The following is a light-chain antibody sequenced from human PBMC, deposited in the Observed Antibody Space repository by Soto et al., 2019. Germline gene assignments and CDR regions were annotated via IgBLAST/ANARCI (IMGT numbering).Light chain of an antibody. CDR1: QSANSK. Sequence: EIVMTQSPSTLSVSPGERATLSCRASQSANSKLAWYQQKPGRAPRLLIYGASTRATGIPARFSGSGSGTEFTLTISSLQSEDFAVYYCQQYNNWPLTFGQGTKVDI. CDR2: GAS. V-gene: IGKV3-15*01. CDR3: QQYNNWPLT. J-gene: IGKJ1*01.